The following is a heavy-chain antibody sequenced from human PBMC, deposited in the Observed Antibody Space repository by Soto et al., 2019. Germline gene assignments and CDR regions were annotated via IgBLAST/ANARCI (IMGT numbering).Heavy chain of an antibody. J-gene: IGHJ3*01. D-gene: IGHD6-13*01. CDR1: GGPFSSDS. CDR2: IIPLFGSG. V-gene: IGHV1-69*01. CDR3: ARTSWGEAAAIPRPFDV. Sequence: QVHLVQSGAEVRKPGSSVKLSCKASGGPFSSDSITWLRQAPGHTLEWIGGIIPLFGSGNVADRVKDRVTVSADASARTVYFELRSLRSEDTAKYYCARTSWGEAAAIPRPFDVWGQGTMVSVSS.